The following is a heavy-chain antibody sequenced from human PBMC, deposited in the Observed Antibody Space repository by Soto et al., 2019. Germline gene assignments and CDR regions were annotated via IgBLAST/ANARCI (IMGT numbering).Heavy chain of an antibody. V-gene: IGHV1-18*01. CDR3: ARSIIVVPGTYYFFGMDV. CDR1: GYTFTNYG. Sequence: GASVKVSCKASGYTFTNYGITWVRQASGQGLEWMGVISPYNGHTNYTQKLQGRVTMTTDTYTSTAYMELRSLIPDDTAVYYCARSIIVVPGTYYFFGMDVWGQGTTVTVS. J-gene: IGHJ6*02. D-gene: IGHD3-10*01. CDR2: ISPYNGHT.